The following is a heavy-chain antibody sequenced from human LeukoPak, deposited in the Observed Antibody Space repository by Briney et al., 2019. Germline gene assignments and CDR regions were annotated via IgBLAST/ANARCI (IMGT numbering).Heavy chain of an antibody. D-gene: IGHD5-18*01. V-gene: IGHV3-48*02. J-gene: IGHJ4*02. CDR2: ITSTGRTI. CDR1: GFTFSSYS. CDR3: ARDTGYSYGLTSDF. Sequence: PGRSLRLSCAASGFTFSSYSMNWVRQAPGKGLDWISYITSTGRTIFYADSVKGRFTISRDNAKNSLYLQMNNLRDEDTAVYYCARDTGYSYGLTSDFWGQGTLVTVSS.